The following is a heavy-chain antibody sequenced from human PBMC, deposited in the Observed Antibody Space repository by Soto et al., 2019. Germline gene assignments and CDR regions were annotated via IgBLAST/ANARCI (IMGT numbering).Heavy chain of an antibody. V-gene: IGHV1-8*01. CDR3: ARGGPAVWYYDFWSGSAETYYYYYYGMDV. CDR1: GYTFTSYD. CDR2: MNPNSGNT. D-gene: IGHD3-3*01. J-gene: IGHJ6*02. Sequence: ASVKVSCKASGYTFTSYDINWVRQATGQGLEWMGWMNPNSGNTGYAQKFQGRVTMTRNTSISTAYMELSSLRSEDTAVYYCARGGPAVWYYDFWSGSAETYYYYYYGMDVWGQGTTVTVSS.